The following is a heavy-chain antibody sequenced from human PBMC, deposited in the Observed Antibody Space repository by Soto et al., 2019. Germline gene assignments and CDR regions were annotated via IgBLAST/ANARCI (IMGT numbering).Heavy chain of an antibody. Sequence: PGGSLRLSCAASGFTFSSYAMHWVRQAPGKGLEWVAVISYDGSNKYYADSVKGRFTISRDNSKNTLCLQMNSLRAEDTAVYYCAPSGLVDPWGQGTLVTAPQ. D-gene: IGHD3-10*01. CDR2: ISYDGSNK. V-gene: IGHV3-30-3*01. J-gene: IGHJ5*02. CDR3: APSGLVDP. CDR1: GFTFSSYA.